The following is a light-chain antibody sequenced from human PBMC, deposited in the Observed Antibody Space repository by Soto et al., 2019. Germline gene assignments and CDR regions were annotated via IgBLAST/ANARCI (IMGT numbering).Light chain of an antibody. Sequence: DIQMTQSPSSVSASVGDRVTITCRASQGISSWLAWYQKKPGKAPNLLIYGASSLHSGVPSRFSGSGSGTDFTLTISSLQPEDFATYYCQQANSFPITFGQGTRLEIK. V-gene: IGKV1D-12*01. CDR3: QQANSFPIT. CDR2: GAS. CDR1: QGISSW. J-gene: IGKJ5*01.